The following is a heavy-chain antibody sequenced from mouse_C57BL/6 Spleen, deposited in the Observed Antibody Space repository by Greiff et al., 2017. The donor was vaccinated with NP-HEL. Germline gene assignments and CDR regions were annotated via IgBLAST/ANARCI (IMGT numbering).Heavy chain of an antibody. Sequence: EVQRVESGGGLVKPGGSLKLSCAASGFTFSSYAMSWVRQTPEKRLEWVATISDGGSYTYYPDNVKGRFTISRDNAKNNLYLQMSHLKSEDTAMYYCARDHNYDGPFDYWGQGTTLTVSS. D-gene: IGHD2-3*01. CDR2: ISDGGSYT. J-gene: IGHJ2*01. CDR1: GFTFSSYA. V-gene: IGHV5-4*01. CDR3: ARDHNYDGPFDY.